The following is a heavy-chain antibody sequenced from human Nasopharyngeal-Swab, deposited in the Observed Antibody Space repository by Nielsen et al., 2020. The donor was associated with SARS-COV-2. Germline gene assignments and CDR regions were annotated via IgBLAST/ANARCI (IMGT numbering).Heavy chain of an antibody. V-gene: IGHV3-30-3*01. CDR3: ARDPHTSPYYYYYYMDV. D-gene: IGHD2-2*01. Sequence: GGSLRLTCAASGFTFSSNAMHWVRKAPGKGLEWVAVISYDGSNKNYADSVQGRFTISTDNSKNTQYLQMNSLRAEDTAVDYYARDPHTSPYYYYYYMDVWGKGTTVTVSS. CDR2: ISYDGSNK. J-gene: IGHJ6*03. CDR1: GFTFSSNA.